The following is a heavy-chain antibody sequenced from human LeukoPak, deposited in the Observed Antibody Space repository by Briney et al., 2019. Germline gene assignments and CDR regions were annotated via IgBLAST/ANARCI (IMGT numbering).Heavy chain of an antibody. CDR1: GFTFSSYG. D-gene: IGHD3-10*01. Sequence: PGRSLRLSCAASGFTFSSYGMHWVRQAPGKGLEWVAVISYDGSNKYYADSVKGRFTISRDNSKNTLYLQMNSLRAEDTAVYYCATPFAIVRGVTPYYFDYWGQGTLVTVSS. J-gene: IGHJ4*02. CDR2: ISYDGSNK. CDR3: ATPFAIVRGVTPYYFDY. V-gene: IGHV3-30*03.